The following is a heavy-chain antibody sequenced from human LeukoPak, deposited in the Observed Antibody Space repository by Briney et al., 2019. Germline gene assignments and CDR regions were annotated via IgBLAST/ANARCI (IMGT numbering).Heavy chain of an antibody. D-gene: IGHD5-18*01. CDR3: ARLWGYSYGLGYGDH. Sequence: GESLKISFKGSGYRFTSYWIGWVRQMPGKGLEWTGIIYPGDSSTRYSPSFHGHVTISADNSISTAYLQWSSLKASDTAMYYCARLWGYSYGLGYGDHWGQGTLVTVSS. CDR1: GYRFTSYW. CDR2: IYPGDSST. J-gene: IGHJ5*02. V-gene: IGHV5-51*01.